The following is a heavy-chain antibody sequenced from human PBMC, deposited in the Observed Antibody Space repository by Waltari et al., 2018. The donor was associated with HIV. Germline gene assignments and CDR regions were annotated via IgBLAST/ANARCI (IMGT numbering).Heavy chain of an antibody. CDR3: ARERFGSSYFGY. D-gene: IGHD6-6*01. CDR1: GFHFSSYA. V-gene: IGHV3-48*04. J-gene: IGHJ4*02. Sequence: EVQLVESGGGLVQPGGSLRLSCAASGFHFSSYALTWFRQAPGKGLEWVSYISSSSTTINYADSVKGRFTISRDNAKNLLYLQMSSLRAEDTAVYFCARERFGSSYFGYWGQGTLVTVSS. CDR2: ISSSSTTI.